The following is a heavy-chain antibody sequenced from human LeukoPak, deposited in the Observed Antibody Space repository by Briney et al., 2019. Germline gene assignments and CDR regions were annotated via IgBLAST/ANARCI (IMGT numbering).Heavy chain of an antibody. CDR3: ATLYGSGSYRYTGQCWFDP. V-gene: IGHV4-59*01. Sequence: PSETLSLTCTVSGGSISSYYWSWTRQPPGKGLEWIGYIYYSGSTNYNPSLKSRVTISVDTSKNQFSLKLSSVTAADTAVYYCATLYGSGSYRYTGQCWFDPWGQGTLVTVSS. CDR1: GGSISSYY. J-gene: IGHJ5*02. D-gene: IGHD3-10*01. CDR2: IYYSGST.